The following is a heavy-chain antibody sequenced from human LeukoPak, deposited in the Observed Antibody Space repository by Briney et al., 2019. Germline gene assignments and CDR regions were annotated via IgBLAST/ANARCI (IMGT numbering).Heavy chain of an antibody. V-gene: IGHV4-59*01. CDR3: ARGGTPITMIVVESNWFDP. Sequence: PSETLSLTCTVSGGSISSYYWSWIRQSPGKGLGWIGNVYYSGSTDSNPSLKSRVTMSVDTSKNQFSMKLSSVTAADTAVYYCARGGTPITMIVVESNWFDPWGQGTRVTVSS. CDR2: VYYSGST. D-gene: IGHD3-22*01. J-gene: IGHJ5*02. CDR1: GGSISSYY.